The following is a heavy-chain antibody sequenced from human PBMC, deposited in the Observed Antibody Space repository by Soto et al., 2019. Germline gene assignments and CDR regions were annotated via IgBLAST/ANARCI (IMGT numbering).Heavy chain of an antibody. CDR2: ISGSGGST. J-gene: IGHJ4*02. D-gene: IGHD3-10*01. CDR1: GFTFSSYA. CDR3: AKVSRFPGGLRSLF. Sequence: GGSLRLSCAASGFTFSSYAMSWVRQAPGKGLEWVSAISGSGGSTYYADSVKGRFTISRDNSKNTLYLLMNSLRAEDTAVYYCAKVSRFPGGLRSLFWGQGSLVTVSS. V-gene: IGHV3-23*01.